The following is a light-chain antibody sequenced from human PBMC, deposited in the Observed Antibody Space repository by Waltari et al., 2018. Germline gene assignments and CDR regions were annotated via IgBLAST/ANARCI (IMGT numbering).Light chain of an antibody. J-gene: IGLJ3*02. CDR1: SSGIGGHNF. V-gene: IGLV2-8*01. CDR3: SSYTGSDWV. CDR2: EVT. Sequence: HSALTQPPSASGSPGQSVTLSCTGTSSGIGGHNFVSWYQQHPGKAPKLIIYEVTKRPSGVPDRISASKSGNTASLTVSGLQADDEADYHCSSYTGSDWVFGGGTKLTVL.